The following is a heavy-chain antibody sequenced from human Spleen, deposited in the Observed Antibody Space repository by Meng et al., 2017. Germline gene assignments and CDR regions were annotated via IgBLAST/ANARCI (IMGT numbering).Heavy chain of an antibody. CDR1: GYTLSSDG. CDR3: ATRGNPYLNC. J-gene: IGHJ4*02. V-gene: IGHV1-18*01. Sequence: QGQSVQAGAAVKKAGASVKVSCDASGYTLSSDGFSWVRQAPGQGLEWLGWINTYNGKTDYAQKFQGRITMTTDTFTSTGYMELRNLRSDDTAVYYCATRGNPYLNCWGQGTLVTVSS. CDR2: INTYNGKT.